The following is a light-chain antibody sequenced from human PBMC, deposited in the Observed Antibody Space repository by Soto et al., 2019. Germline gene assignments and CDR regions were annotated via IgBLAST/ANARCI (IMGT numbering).Light chain of an antibody. CDR3: QVWDSSNENYV. CDR1: YIGSKS. CDR2: NDS. V-gene: IGLV3-21*02. J-gene: IGLJ1*01. Sequence: SYELTQPPSVSVAPGQTARITCGGNYIGSKSVRWYQKKPGQAPVLVVYNDSDRPSGIPERLSGSNSGNTATLTISRVEAGDEADYYCQVWDSSNENYVFGTGTKLTVL.